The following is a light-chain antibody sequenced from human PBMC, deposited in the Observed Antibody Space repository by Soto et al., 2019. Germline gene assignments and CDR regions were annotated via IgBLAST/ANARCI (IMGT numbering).Light chain of an antibody. CDR2: DVS. Sequence: QSVLTQPASVSGSPGQSITISCTGTSSDVGGYNYVSWYQHHPGKAHKLTIYDVSNRPSGVSNRFSGSKSGNTASLTISGLQPEDEADYYCCSYTTSNTRQIVFGTGTKVTVL. CDR3: CSYTTSNTRQIV. V-gene: IGLV2-14*03. J-gene: IGLJ1*01. CDR1: SSDVGGYNY.